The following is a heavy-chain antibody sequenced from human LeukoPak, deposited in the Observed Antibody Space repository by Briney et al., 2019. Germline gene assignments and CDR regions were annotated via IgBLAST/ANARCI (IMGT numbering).Heavy chain of an antibody. CDR2: INWNGGST. CDR1: GFIFSDHG. CDR3: ARGEWDLRD. D-gene: IGHD1-26*01. V-gene: IGHV3-20*04. J-gene: IGHJ4*02. Sequence: GGSLRLSCAASGFIFSDHGMTWVRQVPGKGLEWVSGINWNGGSTGYVDSVKGRFTIPRDNAKNVLFLHMNNLRAEDTAFYYCARGEWDLRDWGQGTLVIVSS.